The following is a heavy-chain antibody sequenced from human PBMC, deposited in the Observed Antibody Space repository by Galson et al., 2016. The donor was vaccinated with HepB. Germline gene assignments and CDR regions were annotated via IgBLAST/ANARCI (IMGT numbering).Heavy chain of an antibody. CDR2: IKSNSGDT. CDR3: AREKVEYSLTGPLTGRYHYYGMDV. V-gene: IGHV1-2*04. D-gene: IGHD3-16*02. J-gene: IGHJ6*02. Sequence: SVKVSCKASGYTFTAYYIHWVRQAPGQGLEWMGRIKSNSGDTHYAQKFQGWVTMTRDTSISTAYMEVSRLTSDDTAVYFCAREKVEYSLTGPLTGRYHYYGMDVWGQGTTVTVSS. CDR1: GYTFTAYY.